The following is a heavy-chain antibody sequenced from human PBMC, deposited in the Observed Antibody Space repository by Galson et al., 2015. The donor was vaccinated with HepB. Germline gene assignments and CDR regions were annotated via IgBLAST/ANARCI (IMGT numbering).Heavy chain of an antibody. D-gene: IGHD2-21*02. CDR3: AKETRGDIDY. CDR1: GFTFSNYA. CDR2: ISGGGGST. V-gene: IGHV3-23*01. J-gene: IGHJ4*02. Sequence: SLRLSCAASGFTFSNYAMTWVRQAPGKGLEWVSAISGGGGSTYYADSVKGRFTISRDNSKNTLYLQMNSPRAEDTAVYYCAKETRGDIDYWGQGTLVTVSS.